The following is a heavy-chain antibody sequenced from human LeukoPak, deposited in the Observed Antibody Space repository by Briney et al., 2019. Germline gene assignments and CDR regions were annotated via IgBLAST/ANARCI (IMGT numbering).Heavy chain of an antibody. CDR1: GGTFSSYA. J-gene: IGHJ6*02. CDR3: ASHQGYDILTSYYYYGMDV. CDR2: IIPIFGTA. Sequence: GASVKVSCKASGGTFSSYAISWVRQAPGQGLEWMGGIIPIFGTANYAQKFQGRVTITADESTSTAYMELSSLRSEDTAVYYCASHQGYDILTSYYYYGMDVWGQGTTVTVSS. D-gene: IGHD3-9*01. V-gene: IGHV1-69*13.